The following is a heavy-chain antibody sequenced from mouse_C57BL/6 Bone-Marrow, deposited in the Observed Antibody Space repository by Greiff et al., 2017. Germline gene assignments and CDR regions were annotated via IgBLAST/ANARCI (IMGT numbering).Heavy chain of an antibody. V-gene: IGHV1-81*01. Sequence: VQLQQSGAELARPGASVKMSCKASGYTFTSYGISWVKQRPGQGLEWIGEIYPRSGNTYYNEKFKGKATLTADKSSSTAYMELSSLASEDSAVYFCARGSIWADWGQGTLVTVSA. J-gene: IGHJ3*01. CDR1: GYTFTSYG. CDR2: IYPRSGNT. CDR3: ARGSIWAD.